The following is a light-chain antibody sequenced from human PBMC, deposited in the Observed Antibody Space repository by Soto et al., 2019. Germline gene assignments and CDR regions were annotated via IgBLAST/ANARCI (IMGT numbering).Light chain of an antibody. CDR1: NIGSKS. Sequence: SYELTQPPSVSVAPGKTARITCGGTNIGSKSVHWYQQRPGQAPVLVIYHDSDRPSGIPERFSGSNSGNTATLTISRVEAGDEADYYCQVWDSSYEHVVFGGGTKLTVL. CDR2: HDS. J-gene: IGLJ2*01. V-gene: IGLV3-21*04. CDR3: QVWDSSYEHVV.